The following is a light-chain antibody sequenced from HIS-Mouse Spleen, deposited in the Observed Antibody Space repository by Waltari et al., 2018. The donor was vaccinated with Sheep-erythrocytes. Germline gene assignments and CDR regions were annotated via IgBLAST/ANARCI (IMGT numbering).Light chain of an antibody. CDR3: CSYAGSYNHV. CDR1: SRDVGCYNY. J-gene: IGLJ1*01. V-gene: IGLV2-11*01. CDR2: DVS. Sequence: QSALTQPRPVSGSPGQSVTISCTGTSRDVGCYNYVPWYQQHPGKAPKLMIYDVSKRPSGVPDRFSGSKSGNTASLTISGLQAEDEADYYCCSYAGSYNHVFATGTKVTVL.